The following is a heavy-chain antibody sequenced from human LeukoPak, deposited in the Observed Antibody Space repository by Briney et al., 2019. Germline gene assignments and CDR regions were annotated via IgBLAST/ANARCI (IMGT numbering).Heavy chain of an antibody. CDR1: GFTFSSYA. Sequence: GGSLRLSCAASGFTFSSYAMSWVRQAPGKGLNWVSAISGSGGSTYYADSVKGRFTISRDNSKNTLYLQVNSLRAEDTAVYYCAKTPERSHFDYWGQGTLVTVSS. D-gene: IGHD1-1*01. J-gene: IGHJ4*02. CDR3: AKTPERSHFDY. CDR2: ISGSGGST. V-gene: IGHV3-23*01.